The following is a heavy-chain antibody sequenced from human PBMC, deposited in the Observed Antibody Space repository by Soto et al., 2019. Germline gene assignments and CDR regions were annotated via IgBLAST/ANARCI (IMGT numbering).Heavy chain of an antibody. D-gene: IGHD4-17*01. CDR2: IIPIFGTA. Sequence: SVKVSCKASGGTFSSYAISWVRQAPGQGLEWMGGIIPIFGTANYAQKFQGRVTITADKSTSTAYMELSSLRSEDTAVYYCASSFYGDYALDYWGQGTLVTVSS. CDR3: ASSFYGDYALDY. CDR1: GGTFSSYA. V-gene: IGHV1-69*06. J-gene: IGHJ4*02.